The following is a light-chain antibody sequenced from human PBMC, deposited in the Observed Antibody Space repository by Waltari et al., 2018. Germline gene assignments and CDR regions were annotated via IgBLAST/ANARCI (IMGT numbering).Light chain of an antibody. V-gene: IGKV3-20*01. J-gene: IGKJ1*01. Sequence: EIVLTQSPGTLSLSPGERVTLSCRASQSVSSNYLAWYQQKPGQAPRLLIYGASSRATGIADRFSGSGSGTDFSLTISRLEPEDFAVYYCQQYGSSPRTFGQGTKVEIK. CDR2: GAS. CDR1: QSVSSNY. CDR3: QQYGSSPRT.